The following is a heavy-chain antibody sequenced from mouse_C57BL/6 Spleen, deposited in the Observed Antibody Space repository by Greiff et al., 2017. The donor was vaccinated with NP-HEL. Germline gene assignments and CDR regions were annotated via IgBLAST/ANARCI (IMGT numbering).Heavy chain of an antibody. CDR3: TPYANWGDDY. D-gene: IGHD4-1*01. CDR1: GFNINDYY. Sequence: EVQLQQSGAELVRPGASVKLSCTASGFNINDYYMHWVKQRPEQGLEWIGRIDPEDGDTDYAPKFQGQATMTADTSYNTVYLQLSSLTSEDTAVYYCTPYANWGDDYWGQGTTLTVSS. CDR2: IDPEDGDT. J-gene: IGHJ2*01. V-gene: IGHV14-1*01.